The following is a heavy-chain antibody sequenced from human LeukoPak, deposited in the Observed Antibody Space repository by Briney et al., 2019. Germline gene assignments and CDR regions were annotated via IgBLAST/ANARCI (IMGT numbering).Heavy chain of an antibody. V-gene: IGHV3-11*01. CDR1: GFTFSDYY. CDR3: ARDATCSSTSCYAPSGSFDY. CDR2: ISSSGSTI. Sequence: GGSLRLSCAASGFTFSDYYMSWIRQAPGKGLEGVSYISSSGSTIYYADSGKGRFTISRDNAKNSLYLQMNSLRAEDTAVYYCARDATCSSTSCYAPSGSFDYWGQGTLVTVSS. J-gene: IGHJ4*02. D-gene: IGHD2-2*01.